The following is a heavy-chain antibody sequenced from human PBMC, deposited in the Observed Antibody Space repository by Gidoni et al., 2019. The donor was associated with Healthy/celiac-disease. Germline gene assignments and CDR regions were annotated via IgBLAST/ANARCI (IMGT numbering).Heavy chain of an antibody. Sequence: EVQLVESGGGLVQPGGSLRLSCAASGFPFSSYSMNWVRQSPGKGLEWVSYISSSSRTIYYADSVKGRFTISRDNAKNALYLQMNSLRAEDTAVYYCARDLLAAAGTGEGFDYWGQGTLVTVSS. D-gene: IGHD6-13*01. CDR3: ARDLLAAAGTGEGFDY. CDR1: GFPFSSYS. J-gene: IGHJ4*02. V-gene: IGHV3-48*01. CDR2: ISSSSRTI.